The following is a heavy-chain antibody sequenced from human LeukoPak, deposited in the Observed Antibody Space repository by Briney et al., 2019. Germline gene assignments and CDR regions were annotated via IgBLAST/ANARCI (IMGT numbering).Heavy chain of an antibody. Sequence: ASVKVSCKAFGYTFTSNYMHWVRQAPGQGPEWMGVISPTGGSTTYAQKFQDRLTLTRDMSTSTDYLELSTLRSEDTAVYYCARDNSVRDEAWWFNPWGQGTLVTVSS. CDR2: ISPTGGST. CDR1: GYTFTSNY. D-gene: IGHD5-24*01. V-gene: IGHV1-46*01. CDR3: ARDNSVRDEAWWFNP. J-gene: IGHJ5*02.